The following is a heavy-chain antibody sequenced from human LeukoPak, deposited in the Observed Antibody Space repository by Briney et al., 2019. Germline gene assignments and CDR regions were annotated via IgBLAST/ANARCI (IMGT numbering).Heavy chain of an antibody. V-gene: IGHV4-59*12. CDR2: IYYSGST. D-gene: IGHD1-1*01. CDR3: ARRPGTTGYFFYYMDV. J-gene: IGHJ6*03. CDR1: GGSISSYY. Sequence: SETLSLTCTVSGGSISSYYWSWIRQPPGKGLEWIGYIYYSGSTNYNPSLKSRVTISVDTSKNQFSLQLTSVTAADTAVYYCARRPGTTGYFFYYMDVWGEGTAVTISS.